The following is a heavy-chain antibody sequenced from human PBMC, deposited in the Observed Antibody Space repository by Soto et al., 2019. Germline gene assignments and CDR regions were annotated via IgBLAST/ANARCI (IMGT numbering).Heavy chain of an antibody. CDR2: ISGSGGST. Sequence: VQLLESGGGLEQPGGSLKLSCAASGLTLGSYAMSWVRQAPGKGLEWVSTISGSGGSTYYADSVKGRFTISRDNSKRALYLQMNSLRADDTAVYYCAKSVGHVWSGYPSDYWGQGTLVTVSS. V-gene: IGHV3-23*01. CDR3: AKSVGHVWSGYPSDY. D-gene: IGHD3-3*02. CDR1: GLTLGSYA. J-gene: IGHJ4*02.